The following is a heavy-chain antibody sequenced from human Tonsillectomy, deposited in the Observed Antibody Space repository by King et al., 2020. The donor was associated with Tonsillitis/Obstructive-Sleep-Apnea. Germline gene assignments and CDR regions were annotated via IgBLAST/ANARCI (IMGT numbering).Heavy chain of an antibody. V-gene: IGHV3-21*01. CDR3: ARDFDLRYYYMDV. Sequence: DVQLVESGGGLVKPGGSLRLSCAASGFIFSSYNMNWVRQAPGKGLEWVSSISTSSTYIYYADSVKGRFTISRDNAKNSLYLQMNSLRAEDTAVYYCARDFDLRYYYMDVWGKGTTVTVSS. D-gene: IGHD3-9*01. J-gene: IGHJ6*03. CDR2: ISTSSTYI. CDR1: GFIFSSYN.